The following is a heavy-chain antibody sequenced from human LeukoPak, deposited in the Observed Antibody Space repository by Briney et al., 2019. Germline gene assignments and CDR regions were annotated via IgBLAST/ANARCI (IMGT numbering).Heavy chain of an antibody. CDR2: ISYDGSNK. J-gene: IGHJ4*02. D-gene: IGHD3-22*01. V-gene: IGHV3-30*04. Sequence: GGSLRLSCAASGFTFSSYAMHWVRQAPGKGLEWVAVISYDGSNKYYADSVKGRFTISRDNAKNSLYLQMNSLRAEDMALYYCAKDSSGYSGAFDYWGQGTLVTVSS. CDR1: GFTFSSYA. CDR3: AKDSSGYSGAFDY.